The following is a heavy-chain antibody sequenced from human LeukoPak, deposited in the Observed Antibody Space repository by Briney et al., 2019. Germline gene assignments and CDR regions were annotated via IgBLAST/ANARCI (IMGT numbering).Heavy chain of an antibody. CDR3: AREESENLLYSSSWYPNWFDP. CDR2: ISYDGSNK. Sequence: PGGSLRLSCAAFGFTFSSYAMHWVRQAPGKGLEWVAVISYDGSNKYYADSVKGRFTISRDNSKNTLYLQMNSLRAEDTAVYYCAREESENLLYSSSWYPNWFDPWGQGTLVTVSS. V-gene: IGHV3-30-3*01. J-gene: IGHJ5*02. CDR1: GFTFSSYA. D-gene: IGHD6-13*01.